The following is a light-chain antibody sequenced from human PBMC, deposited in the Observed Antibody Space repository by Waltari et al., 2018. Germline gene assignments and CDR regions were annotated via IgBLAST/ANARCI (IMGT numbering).Light chain of an antibody. CDR1: QSLLYTDGKTY. CDR3: MQTKQFPWT. J-gene: IGKJ1*01. CDR2: EIS. Sequence: DIVMTQTPVSLSVTPGQSASISCKSSQSLLYTDGKTYFYWYLQKAGQPPQLLIYEISKRFSGGPDRCSGSGSGTDFTLKISRVEAEDVGVYYCMQTKQFPWTLGQGTKVEVK. V-gene: IGKV2D-29*01.